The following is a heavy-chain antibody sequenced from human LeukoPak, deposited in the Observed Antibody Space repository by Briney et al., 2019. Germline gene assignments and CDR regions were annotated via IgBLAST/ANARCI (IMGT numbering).Heavy chain of an antibody. CDR2: ISSSSSYI. J-gene: IGHJ4*02. D-gene: IGHD2-15*01. CDR1: GFTFSSYS. Sequence: PGGSLRLSCAASGFTFSSYSMNWVRQAPGKGLEWVSSISSSSSYIYYADSEKGRFTISRDNAKNSLCLQMNSLRAEDTAVYYCARDEGYCSGGSCYSDATHYWGQGTLVTVSS. CDR3: ARDEGYCSGGSCYSDATHY. V-gene: IGHV3-21*01.